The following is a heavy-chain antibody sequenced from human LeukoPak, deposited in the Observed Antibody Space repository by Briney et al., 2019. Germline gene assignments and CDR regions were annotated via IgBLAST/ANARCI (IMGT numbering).Heavy chain of an antibody. CDR3: AKEGGGPTVTTLFDY. J-gene: IGHJ4*02. D-gene: IGHD4-17*01. Sequence: GGSLRLSCAASGFTFSSYWMSWVRQAPGKGLEWVANIKQDGSEKYYVDSVKGRFTISRDNSKNTLYLQMNSLRAEDTAVYYCAKEGGGPTVTTLFDYWGQGTLVTVSS. CDR2: IKQDGSEK. CDR1: GFTFSSYW. V-gene: IGHV3-7*03.